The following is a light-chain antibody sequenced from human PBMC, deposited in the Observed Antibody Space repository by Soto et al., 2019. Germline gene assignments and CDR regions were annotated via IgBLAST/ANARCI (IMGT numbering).Light chain of an antibody. V-gene: IGKV1-33*01. J-gene: IGKJ4*01. CDR3: QQYDNFPLT. CDR1: QAISNY. Sequence: DIQMTQSPSSLSASVGDRVTITCQASQAISNYLSWCQQKPGKAPKLLIYDASNLETGVPSRFSGTGSGTDFTFTISSLQPEDIATYYCQQYDNFPLTFGGGTKVEI. CDR2: DAS.